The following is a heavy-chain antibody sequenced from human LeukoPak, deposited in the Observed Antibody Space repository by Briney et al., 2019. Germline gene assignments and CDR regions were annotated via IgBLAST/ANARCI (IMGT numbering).Heavy chain of an antibody. Sequence: GGSLRLSCAASGFTFSSYAMSWVRQAPGKGLEWVSAISGSGDNTYYADSVKDWFTISRDNSKNTLYLQMNSLRAEDTAVYYCAKVAIFGVVISSYFDYWGQGTLVTVSS. CDR3: AKVAIFGVVISSYFDY. D-gene: IGHD3-3*02. CDR2: ISGSGDNT. V-gene: IGHV3-23*01. J-gene: IGHJ4*02. CDR1: GFTFSSYA.